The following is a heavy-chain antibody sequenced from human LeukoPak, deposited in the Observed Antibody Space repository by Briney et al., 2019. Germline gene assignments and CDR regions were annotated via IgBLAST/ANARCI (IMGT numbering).Heavy chain of an antibody. CDR1: GDIFRAFA. V-gene: IGHV1-69*01. D-gene: IGHD6-19*01. Sequence: SVKVSCKASGDIFRAFAITWVRQAPGQGLELMGGIVPIFGATKYAQKFQGRLTISADESTSTAYMELSSLRSEDTAVYFCAKGHGSGWYAEQYYFYSMDLWGKGTTVTVSS. J-gene: IGHJ6*04. CDR3: AKGHGSGWYAEQYYFYSMDL. CDR2: IVPIFGAT.